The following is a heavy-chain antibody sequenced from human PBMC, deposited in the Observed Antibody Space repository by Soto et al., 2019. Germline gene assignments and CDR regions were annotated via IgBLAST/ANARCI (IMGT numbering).Heavy chain of an antibody. CDR2: ISYDGSNK. Sequence: QVQLVESGGGVVQPGRSLRLSCAASGFTSSSYGMHWVRQAPGKGLEWVAVISYDGSNKYYADSVKGRFTISRDNSKNTLYLQMNSLRAEDTAVYYCAKDALSLYGSGSYYYYGMDVWGQGTTVTVSS. CDR3: AKDALSLYGSGSYYYYGMDV. CDR1: GFTSSSYG. D-gene: IGHD3-10*01. J-gene: IGHJ6*02. V-gene: IGHV3-30*18.